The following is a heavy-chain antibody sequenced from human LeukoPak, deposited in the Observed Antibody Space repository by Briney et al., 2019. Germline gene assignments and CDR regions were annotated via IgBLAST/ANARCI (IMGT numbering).Heavy chain of an antibody. J-gene: IGHJ4*02. Sequence: GGSLRLSCLVSGFSFSDYAMSWVRRAPGKGLEWVSAITDSGQTKYYTDSVKGRFTMSRDNSKNTLYLQMNSLRDEDTAEYFCAKESLVVIESYFDNWGQGTLVLVSS. D-gene: IGHD3-22*01. V-gene: IGHV3-23*01. CDR1: GFSFSDYA. CDR3: AKESLVVIESYFDN. CDR2: ITDSGQTK.